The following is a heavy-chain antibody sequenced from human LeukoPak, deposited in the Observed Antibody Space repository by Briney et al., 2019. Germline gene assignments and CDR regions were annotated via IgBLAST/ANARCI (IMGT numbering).Heavy chain of an antibody. Sequence: SETLSLTCTVSGGSISSYYWSWIRQPAGKGLEWIGRIYTSGSTNYNPSLKSRVTMSVDTSKHQFSLKLSSVTAADTAVYYCARITYCSRTSCTYYFAYWGQGTLVPVSS. CDR1: GGSISSYY. CDR2: IYTSGST. D-gene: IGHD2-2*01. V-gene: IGHV4-4*07. J-gene: IGHJ4*02. CDR3: ARITYCSRTSCTYYFAY.